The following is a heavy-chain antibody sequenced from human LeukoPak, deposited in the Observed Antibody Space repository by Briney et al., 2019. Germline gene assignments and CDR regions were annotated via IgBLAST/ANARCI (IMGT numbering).Heavy chain of an antibody. CDR3: AKDGSGSYRDY. V-gene: IGHV3-30*18. Sequence: PGGSLRLSCAASGFTFSSYGMHWVRQAPGRGLEGLAVISYDGSNKYYADSVKGRFTISRDNSKKKLYLQMNSMRAEDTAVYYCAKDGSGSYRDYWGEGTLVTVSS. CDR1: GFTFSSYG. CDR2: ISYDGSNK. J-gene: IGHJ4*02. D-gene: IGHD1-26*01.